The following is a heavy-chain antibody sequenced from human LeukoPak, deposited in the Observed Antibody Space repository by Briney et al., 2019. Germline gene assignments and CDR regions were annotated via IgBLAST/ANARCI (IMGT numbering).Heavy chain of an antibody. CDR3: ARHLSGGGTYYDILTGYHPYYYYYYMDV. V-gene: IGHV4-59*08. Sequence: SETLSLTCTVSGGSISSYYWSWIRQPPGKGLEWIGYIYYSGSTNYNPSLKSRVTISVKTSKNQFSLKLSSVTAADTAVYYCARHLSGGGTYYDILTGYHPYYYYYYMDVWGKGTTVTISS. J-gene: IGHJ6*03. CDR2: IYYSGST. D-gene: IGHD3-9*01. CDR1: GGSISSYY.